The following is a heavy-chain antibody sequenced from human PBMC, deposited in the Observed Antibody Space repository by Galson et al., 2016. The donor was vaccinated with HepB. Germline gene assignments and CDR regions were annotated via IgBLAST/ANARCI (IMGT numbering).Heavy chain of an antibody. J-gene: IGHJ4*02. Sequence: SVKVSCKASGYIITNYYMHWVRQAPGQGLEWMGLINPLDGTTAYAQKFQGRATLTRDTSTNTLYLSLDGLISDDSAVYFCAREVGFYHYIDYWGQGTQVAVSS. CDR1: GYIITNYY. V-gene: IGHV1-46*01. D-gene: IGHD3-16*01. CDR2: INPLDGTT. CDR3: AREVGFYHYIDY.